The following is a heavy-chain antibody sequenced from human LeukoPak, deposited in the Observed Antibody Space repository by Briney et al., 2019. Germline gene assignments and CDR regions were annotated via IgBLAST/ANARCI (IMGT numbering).Heavy chain of an antibody. CDR1: GFTFSSYA. Sequence: GGSLRLSGAASGFTFSSYAMHWVRQAPGKGLEWVAVISYDGSNKYYADSVKGRFTISRDNSKNTLYLQMNSLRAEDTAVYYCARGYSRWLQSPGNFDYWGQGTLVTVSS. J-gene: IGHJ4*02. V-gene: IGHV3-30*04. D-gene: IGHD5-24*01. CDR2: ISYDGSNK. CDR3: ARGYSRWLQSPGNFDY.